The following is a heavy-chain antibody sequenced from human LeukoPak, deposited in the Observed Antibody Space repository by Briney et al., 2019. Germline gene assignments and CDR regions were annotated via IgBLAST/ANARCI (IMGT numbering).Heavy chain of an antibody. D-gene: IGHD5-18*01. V-gene: IGHV4-59*01. CDR1: GVSISSYY. CDR2: IYYSGST. CDR3: ARDGGYSAFDY. Sequence: SETLSLTCTVSGVSISSYYWRWIRQPPGKGLEWIGYIYYSGSTNYNPSLKSRVTISVDTSKNQFSLKLSSVTAADTAVYYCARDGGYSAFDYWGQGTLVTVSS. J-gene: IGHJ4*02.